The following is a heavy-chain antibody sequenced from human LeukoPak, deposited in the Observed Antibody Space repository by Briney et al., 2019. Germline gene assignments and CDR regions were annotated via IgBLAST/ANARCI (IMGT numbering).Heavy chain of an antibody. V-gene: IGHV4-39*02. CDR2: IYYSGST. D-gene: IGHD3-16*01. J-gene: IGHJ4*02. CDR1: GGSISSSSYY. Sequence: SETLSLTCTVSGGSISSSSYYWSWIRQPPGKGLEWIGYIYYSGSTYYNPSLKSRVTISVDTSKNQFSLKLSSVTTADTAVYYCARDRPVGYWGQGTLVTVSS. CDR3: ARDRPVGY.